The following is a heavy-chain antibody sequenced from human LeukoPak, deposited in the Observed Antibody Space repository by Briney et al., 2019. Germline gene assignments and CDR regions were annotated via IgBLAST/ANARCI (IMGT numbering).Heavy chain of an antibody. V-gene: IGHV3-66*01. CDR1: GFTVSSNY. Sequence: GGSLRLSCAASGFTVSSNYMSWVRQAPGKGLEWVSVIYSGGSTYYADSVKGRFTISRDNSKNTLYLQMNSLRAEDTAVYYCAKGRVGTAMADFDYWGQGTLVTVSS. CDR3: AKGRVGTAMADFDY. CDR2: IYSGGST. J-gene: IGHJ4*02. D-gene: IGHD5-18*01.